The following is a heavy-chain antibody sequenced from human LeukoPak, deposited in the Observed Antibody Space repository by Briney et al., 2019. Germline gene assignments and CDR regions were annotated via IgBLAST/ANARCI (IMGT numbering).Heavy chain of an antibody. D-gene: IGHD6-13*01. Sequence: GESLKISCTGSGYSFTNYWIGWVRQMPGKGLEWMGIIFVGDSNTRYSPSFQGQVTISVDKSISTAYLQWSSLKASDTAMYYCARLSAAAGVAWFDPWGQGTLVTVSS. CDR1: GYSFTNYW. CDR2: IFVGDSNT. J-gene: IGHJ5*02. V-gene: IGHV5-51*01. CDR3: ARLSAAAGVAWFDP.